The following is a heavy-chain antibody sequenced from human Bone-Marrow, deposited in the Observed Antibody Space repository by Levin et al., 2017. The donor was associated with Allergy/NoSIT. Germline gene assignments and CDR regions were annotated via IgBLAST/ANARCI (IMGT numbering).Heavy chain of an antibody. J-gene: IGHJ4*02. Sequence: PGGSLRLSCAASGFTFSNAWMSWVRQAPGKGLEWVGRIKSKTDGGTTDYAAPVKGRFTISRDDSKNTLYLQMNSLKTEDTAVYYCTTPLYGDYRNYFDYWGQGTLVTVSS. CDR2: IKSKTDGGTT. CDR1: GFTFSNAW. CDR3: TTPLYGDYRNYFDY. V-gene: IGHV3-15*01. D-gene: IGHD4-17*01.